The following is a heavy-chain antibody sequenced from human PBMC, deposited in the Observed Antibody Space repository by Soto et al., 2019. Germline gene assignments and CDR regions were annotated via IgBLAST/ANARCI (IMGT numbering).Heavy chain of an antibody. CDR3: ARDLLPYYYYGMDV. V-gene: IGHV1-69*01. CDR2: IIPIFGTA. CDR1: GGTFSSYA. J-gene: IGHJ6*02. Sequence: QVQLVQSGAEVKKPGSSVKVSCKASGGTFSSYAISWVRQAPGQGLEWMGGIIPIFGTANYAQKFQARVTINADESTSPAYMELSSLRSEDTAVYYCARDLLPYYYYGMDVWGQGTTVTVSS.